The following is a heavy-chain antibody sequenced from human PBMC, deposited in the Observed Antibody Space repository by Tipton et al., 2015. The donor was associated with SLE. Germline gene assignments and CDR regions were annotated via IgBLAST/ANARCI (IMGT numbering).Heavy chain of an antibody. Sequence: TLSLTCTVSGASISSGHSYWGWIRQYPGKGLEWIGYIHRGGNTYSNPSLKSRLTLSVDLSQNQFSLKLTSLTAADTALYYCVRGGVATMGGYAVDIWGQGTMVTASS. J-gene: IGHJ3*02. CDR1: GASISSGHSY. D-gene: IGHD3-16*01. CDR3: VRGGVATMGGYAVDI. CDR2: IHRGGNT. V-gene: IGHV4-31*03.